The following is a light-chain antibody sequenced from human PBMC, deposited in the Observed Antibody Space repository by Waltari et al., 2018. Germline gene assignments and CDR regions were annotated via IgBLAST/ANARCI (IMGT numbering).Light chain of an antibody. CDR3: YSYADTYTWV. V-gene: IGLV2-11*01. Sequence: QSALTQPRSVSGSPGQSVTISCTGTRSDIGGYDYVSWYQHHPGKAPKHIIYDVNNRPSGVPDRLSASKSGNTASLTISGLQAEDEADYYCYSYADTYTWVFGGGTKVTVL. CDR2: DVN. J-gene: IGLJ3*02. CDR1: RSDIGGYDY.